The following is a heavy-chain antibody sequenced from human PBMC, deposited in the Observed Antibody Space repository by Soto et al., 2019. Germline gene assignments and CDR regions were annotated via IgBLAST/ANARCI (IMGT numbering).Heavy chain of an antibody. Sequence: PSVKVSCKASGYNFASYGVNWVRQAPGQGLEWMGWISSYSGNTKYAQKFQGRVTMTADMSTNTAYMELRSLESDDTAVYYCARGAWLAAAGYVDYWGQGTPVTVSS. CDR3: ARGAWLAAAGYVDY. V-gene: IGHV1-18*01. D-gene: IGHD6-13*01. J-gene: IGHJ4*02. CDR2: ISSYSGNT. CDR1: GYNFASYG.